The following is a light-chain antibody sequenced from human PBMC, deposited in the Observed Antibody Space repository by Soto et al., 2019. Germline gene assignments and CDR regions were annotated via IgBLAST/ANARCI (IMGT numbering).Light chain of an antibody. CDR1: QRVLHSNGYNY. CDR3: MQALQTPWT. J-gene: IGKJ1*01. CDR2: LGS. V-gene: IGKV2-28*01. Sequence: ILMTQTPLSLPVPPGEPASISCKPSQRVLHSNGYNYLDLYLQKPGQSPQLLIYLGSNRASGVPDRFSGSGSGTDFTLKISRVEAEDVGVYYCMQALQTPWTFCHVSNVDIK.